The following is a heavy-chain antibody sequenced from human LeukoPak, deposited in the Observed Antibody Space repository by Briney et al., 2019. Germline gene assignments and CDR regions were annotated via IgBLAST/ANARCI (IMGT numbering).Heavy chain of an antibody. Sequence: GGSLRLSCAASGFTVSSSSMNWVRLGPGKGLEWVSVISSDGNTYYADSVKGGFTISRDNSRNTLSLQMHGLRADDTAVYYCARGQEQFSSPWQWGPRRKNFYYYGMDVWGQGTTVTVSS. CDR2: ISSDGNT. D-gene: IGHD6-19*01. V-gene: IGHV3-66*01. CDR1: GFTVSSSS. J-gene: IGHJ6*02. CDR3: ARGQEQFSSPWQWGPRRKNFYYYGMDV.